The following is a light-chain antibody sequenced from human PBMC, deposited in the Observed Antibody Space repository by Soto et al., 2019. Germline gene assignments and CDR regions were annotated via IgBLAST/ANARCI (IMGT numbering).Light chain of an antibody. J-gene: IGLJ2*01. CDR3: RTWDSSLSNVV. V-gene: IGLV1-51*01. CDR2: DND. CDR1: SSNIGNNF. Sequence: QSVLTQPPSVSAAPGEKVTISCSGSSSNIGNNFVSWYQQLPGTAPRLLIFDNDKRPSGIPDRFSGSRSGTSATLGITGLQTGDEADYLWRTWDSSLSNVVLRRGTKLTVL.